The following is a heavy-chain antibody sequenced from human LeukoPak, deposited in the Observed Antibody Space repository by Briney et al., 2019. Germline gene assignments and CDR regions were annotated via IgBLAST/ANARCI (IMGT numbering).Heavy chain of an antibody. D-gene: IGHD6-19*01. V-gene: IGHV3-73*01. CDR1: GFTFSGSA. CDR3: TRLSSSGLDY. J-gene: IGHJ4*02. Sequence: GGSLRLSCAASGFTFSGSAMHWVRQASGKGLEWVGRIRSKANSYATAYAASVKGRFTISRDDSKSTAYLQMNSLKTEDTAVYYCTRLSSSGLDYWGQGTLVTVSS. CDR2: IRSKANSYAT.